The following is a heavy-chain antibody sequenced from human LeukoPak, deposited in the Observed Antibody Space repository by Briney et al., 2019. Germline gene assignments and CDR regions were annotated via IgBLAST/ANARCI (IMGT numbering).Heavy chain of an antibody. Sequence: GASVKVSCKASGYTFRDYDINWVRQAPGQGLEWMGGIIPMFGTANYAQKIQGRVTITADKSTSTAYMELSSLRSEDTAVYYCACQIEVGATHRGFYYYMDVWGKGTKVTVSS. J-gene: IGHJ6*03. CDR1: GYTFRDYD. V-gene: IGHV1-69*06. CDR3: ACQIEVGATHRGFYYYMDV. D-gene: IGHD1-26*01. CDR2: IIPMFGTA.